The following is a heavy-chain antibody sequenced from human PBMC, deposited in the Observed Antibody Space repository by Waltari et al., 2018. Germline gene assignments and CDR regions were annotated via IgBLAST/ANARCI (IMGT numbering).Heavy chain of an antibody. CDR1: GGSITTITYF. V-gene: IGHV4-39*07. J-gene: IGHJ4*01. D-gene: IGHD2-21*01. Sequence: QLQMQESGPGLVRPSETLSLTCAVSGGSITTITYFWGWIRQPPGKGLEWIASFSYKGNTYYNPSLKSRVTISGETSKNQFSLLLSSVTAADTAVYYCAGGLGAIYWGHGTLVTVSS. CDR2: FSYKGNT. CDR3: AGGLGAIY.